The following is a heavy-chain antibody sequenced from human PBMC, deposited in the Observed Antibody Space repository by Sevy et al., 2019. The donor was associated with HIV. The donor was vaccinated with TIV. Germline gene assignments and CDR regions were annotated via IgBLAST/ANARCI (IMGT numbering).Heavy chain of an antibody. CDR1: GFTFSNYA. J-gene: IGHJ4*02. V-gene: IGHV3-64*01. Sequence: GGSLRLSCAAAGFTFSNYAMHWVRQAPGKGLEYVSAISSNGGSTYYANSVKGRFTISRDNSKNTLYLQMGSLRAEDMAVYYCARGGTTVVTPVDYWGQRTLVTVSS. CDR3: ARGGTTVVTPVDY. D-gene: IGHD4-17*01. CDR2: ISSNGGST.